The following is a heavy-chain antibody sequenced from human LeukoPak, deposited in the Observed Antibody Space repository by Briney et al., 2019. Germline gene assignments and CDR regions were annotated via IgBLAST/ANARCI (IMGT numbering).Heavy chain of an antibody. J-gene: IGHJ4*02. Sequence: PGGSLRLSCAASGFTFRNYVMSWVRQAPGKGLEWVSAISGSGGSTYYADSVKGRFTISRDNSKNTLYLQMNSLRAEDTAVYYCARGEVTTVTTNDYWGQGTLVTVSS. CDR1: GFTFRNYV. V-gene: IGHV3-23*01. CDR2: ISGSGGST. D-gene: IGHD4-17*01. CDR3: ARGEVTTVTTNDY.